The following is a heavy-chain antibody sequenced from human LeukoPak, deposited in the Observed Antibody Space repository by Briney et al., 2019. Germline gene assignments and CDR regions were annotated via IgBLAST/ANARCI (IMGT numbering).Heavy chain of an antibody. CDR1: GVTFSSYA. D-gene: IGHD6-13*01. CDR3: AKGRSSSFIQYFVY. J-gene: IGHJ4*02. Sequence: GGSLGLSCAASGVTFSSYAMSWVRQAPRKGLEWVSGVSGSGGSTYYADSVKGRFTISRDNSKNTLYLQMNSLRAEDTAVYYCAKGRSSSFIQYFVYWGQGTLVTVSS. CDR2: VSGSGGST. V-gene: IGHV3-23*01.